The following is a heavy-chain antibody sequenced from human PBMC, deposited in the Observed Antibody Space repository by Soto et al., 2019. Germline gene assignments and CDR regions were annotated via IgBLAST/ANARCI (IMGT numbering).Heavy chain of an antibody. J-gene: IGHJ3*02. CDR2: IIPNYEAA. D-gene: IGHD4-17*01. CDR3: ARYWNAGTLYGAFDI. CDR1: GGSFNNYV. Sequence: QVQLVQCGAEVRKPGSSVKVSCEASGGSFNNYVISWLRQAPGQGLEWMGWIIPNYEAANYAQKFRRRLTITADKATNTAYMELNSLRPEDTATYYCARYWNAGTLYGAFDIWGQGTTVIVS. V-gene: IGHV1-69*06.